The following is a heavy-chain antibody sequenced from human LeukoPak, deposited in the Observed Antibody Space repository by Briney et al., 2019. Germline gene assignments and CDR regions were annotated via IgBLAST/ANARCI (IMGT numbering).Heavy chain of an antibody. Sequence: GGSLRLSCAASGFTFSDSYMSWIRQAPGKGLEWVSYISSGGRTIYYADSVKGRFTISRDNAKNSLYLQMNSLRAEDTAVYYCARGYSGYPDWGQGTLVTVSS. V-gene: IGHV3-11*01. CDR3: ARGYSGYPD. J-gene: IGHJ4*02. CDR1: GFTFSDSY. CDR2: ISSGGRTI. D-gene: IGHD5-12*01.